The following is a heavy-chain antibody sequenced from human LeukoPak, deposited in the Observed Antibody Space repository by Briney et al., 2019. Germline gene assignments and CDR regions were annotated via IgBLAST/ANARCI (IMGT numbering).Heavy chain of an antibody. V-gene: IGHV3-21*01. CDR2: ISSGSSYI. J-gene: IGHJ2*01. CDR3: TGSDTIGYTPREWDYWYFDL. Sequence: PGGSLRLSCAASRLTFGRYSMNWVRQAPGKGLEWVSSISSGSSYIYYADSVKGRFTISRDNAKNSLYLQMNSLSAEDTAVYYCTGSDTIGYTPREWDYWYFDLWGRGTLDTVSS. CDR1: RLTFGRYS. D-gene: IGHD3-16*02.